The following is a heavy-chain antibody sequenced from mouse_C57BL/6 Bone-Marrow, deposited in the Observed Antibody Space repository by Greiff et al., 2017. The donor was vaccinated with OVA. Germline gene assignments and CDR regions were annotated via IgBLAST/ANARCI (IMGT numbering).Heavy chain of an antibody. J-gene: IGHJ1*03. CDR2: ISSGGSYT. V-gene: IGHV5-6*01. Sequence: EVQGVESGGDLVKPGGSLKLSCAASGFTFSSYGMSWVRQTPDKRLEWVATISSGGSYTYYPDSVKGRFTISRDNAKNTLYLQMSSLKSEDTAMYYCARRGGYPWYFDVWGTGTTVTVSS. CDR3: ARRGGYPWYFDV. D-gene: IGHD2-2*01. CDR1: GFTFSSYG.